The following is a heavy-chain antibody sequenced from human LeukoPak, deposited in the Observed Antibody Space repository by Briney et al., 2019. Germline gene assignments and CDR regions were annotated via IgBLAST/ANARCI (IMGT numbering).Heavy chain of an antibody. J-gene: IGHJ4*02. Sequence: GASVKVSCKASGYTFTGYYMHWERQAPGLWLEWMGRINPNSGGTNYAQKFQGRVTMTRDTSISTAYMELSRLRSDDTAVYYCAREDSSGWYRFDYWGQGTLVTVSS. CDR3: AREDSSGWYRFDY. V-gene: IGHV1-2*06. D-gene: IGHD6-19*01. CDR1: GYTFTGYY. CDR2: INPNSGGT.